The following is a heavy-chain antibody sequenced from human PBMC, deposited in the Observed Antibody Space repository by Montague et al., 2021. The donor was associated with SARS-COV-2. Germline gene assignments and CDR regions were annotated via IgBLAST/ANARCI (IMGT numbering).Heavy chain of an antibody. CDR3: ARDGCTRTGCSCYSYGMDV. V-gene: IGHV4-59*13. J-gene: IGHJ6*01. Sequence: SETLSLTCTVSGGSITSYFWGWFRRPPGRRREGLGYIDYAGGSNYNRSXXSRVTISLDTSKSQFSLNLSSLTAADTAVYYCARDGCTRTGCSCYSYGMDVWGQGTMVTVSS. CDR2: IDYAGGS. D-gene: IGHD2-2*01. CDR1: GGSITSYF.